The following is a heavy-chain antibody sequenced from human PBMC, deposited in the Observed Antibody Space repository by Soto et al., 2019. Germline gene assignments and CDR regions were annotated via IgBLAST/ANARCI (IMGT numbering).Heavy chain of an antibody. CDR1: GGSISSSSYY. D-gene: IGHD4-17*01. J-gene: IGHJ2*01. CDR3: ASPLTTEGVFDL. Sequence: QLQLQESGPGLVKPSETLSLTCTVSGGSISSSSYYWGWIRQPPGKGLERIRNIYYSGSTYYNPSLESRVTISVDTSKNQFSLKLSCVTAADTAVYYCASPLTTEGVFDLWGRGTLVTVSS. V-gene: IGHV4-39*01. CDR2: IYYSGST.